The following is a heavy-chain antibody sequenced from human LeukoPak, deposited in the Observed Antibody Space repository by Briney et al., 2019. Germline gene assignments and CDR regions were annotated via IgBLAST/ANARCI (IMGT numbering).Heavy chain of an antibody. CDR1: GFSLTTYS. V-gene: IGHV3-48*01. D-gene: IGHD1-26*01. Sequence: GGSLRLSCAASGFSLTTYSMKWVRQAPGKGLEWVSYISSSSSTVYYADSVKGRFTITRDNAKNSLYLQMNSLRAEDTAVYYCARGGGNYYYGMDVWGQGTTVTVSS. CDR3: ARGGGNYYYGMDV. J-gene: IGHJ6*02. CDR2: ISSSSSTV.